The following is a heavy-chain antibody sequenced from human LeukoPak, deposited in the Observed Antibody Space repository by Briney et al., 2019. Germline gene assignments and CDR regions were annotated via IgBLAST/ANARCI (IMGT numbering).Heavy chain of an antibody. CDR2: ISWNSGSI. J-gene: IGHJ3*02. V-gene: IGHV3-9*01. D-gene: IGHD1-26*01. CDR1: GFTFDDYA. CDR3: AKDTEWELVGDDAFDI. Sequence: GRSLRLSCAASGFTFDDYAMHWVRQAPGKGLEWVSGISWNSGSIGYADSVRGRFTISRDNAKNSLYLQMNSLRAEDTALYYCAKDTEWELVGDDAFDIWGQGTMVTVSS.